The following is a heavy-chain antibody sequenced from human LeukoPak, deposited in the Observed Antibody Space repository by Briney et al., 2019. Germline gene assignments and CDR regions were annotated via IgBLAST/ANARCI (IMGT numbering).Heavy chain of an antibody. J-gene: IGHJ4*02. Sequence: GGSLRLSCAASGFTFSSYWMHWVRQAPGKGLVWVSRIYSDGSSTSYADSVKGRFTISRDNAKNTLYLQMNSLRAEDTAVYYCAKVNREYSSGRPVDYWGQGTLVTVSS. CDR2: IYSDGSST. V-gene: IGHV3-74*01. CDR3: AKVNREYSSGRPVDY. CDR1: GFTFSSYW. D-gene: IGHD6-19*01.